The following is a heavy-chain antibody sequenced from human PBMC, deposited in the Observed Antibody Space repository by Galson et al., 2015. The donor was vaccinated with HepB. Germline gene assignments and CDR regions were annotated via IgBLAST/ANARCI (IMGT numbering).Heavy chain of an antibody. D-gene: IGHD1-1*01. J-gene: IGHJ6*02. CDR2: INAGNGNT. Sequence: SVKVSCKASGYTFTSYAMHWVRQAPGQRLEWMGWINAGNGNTKYSQKFQGRVTITRDTSASTAYMELSSLRSEDTAVYYCARERGTGYYYGMDVWGQGTTVTVSS. CDR1: GYTFTSYA. CDR3: ARERGTGYYYGMDV. V-gene: IGHV1-3*01.